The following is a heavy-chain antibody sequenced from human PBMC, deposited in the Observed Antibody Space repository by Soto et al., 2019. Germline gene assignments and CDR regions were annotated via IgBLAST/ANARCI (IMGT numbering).Heavy chain of an antibody. D-gene: IGHD3-10*01. V-gene: IGHV3-11*01. Sequence: QVQLVESGGGLVKPGGSLRLSCAASGFTFSDYYMSWIRQAPGKGLEWVSYISSSGSTIYYADSVKGRFTISRDNAKNSLYLQMNSLRAEDKAVYYCARMNDYYGSGSYDSSPSLDYWGQGTLVTVSS. CDR3: ARMNDYYGSGSYDSSPSLDY. J-gene: IGHJ4*02. CDR1: GFTFSDYY. CDR2: ISSSGSTI.